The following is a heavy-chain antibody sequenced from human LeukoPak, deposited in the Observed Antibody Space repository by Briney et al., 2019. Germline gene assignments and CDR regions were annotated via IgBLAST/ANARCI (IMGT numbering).Heavy chain of an antibody. D-gene: IGHD5-18*01. CDR2: IYSGGST. Sequence: GGSLRLSCAASGFTVSSNYMSWVRQAPGKGLEWVSVIYSGGSTYYADSVKGRFTISRDNSKNTLYLQMNSLRAEDTAVYYCASTPVDTAMVKPGAFDIWGQGTMVTVSS. V-gene: IGHV3-53*01. CDR1: GFTVSSNY. CDR3: ASTPVDTAMVKPGAFDI. J-gene: IGHJ3*02.